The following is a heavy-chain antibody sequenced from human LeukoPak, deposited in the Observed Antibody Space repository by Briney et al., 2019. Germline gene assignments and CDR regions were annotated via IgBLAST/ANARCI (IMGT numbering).Heavy chain of an antibody. J-gene: IGHJ6*03. D-gene: IGHD6-13*01. V-gene: IGHV1-18*01. CDR1: GYTFTSYG. CDR3: ARALLGSWYNPLSYYYYMDV. CDR2: ISAYNGNT. Sequence: ASVNVSCKASGYTFTSYGISWVRQAPGQGLEWMGWISAYNGNTNYAQKLQGRVTMTTDTSTSTAYMELRSLRSDDTAVYYCARALLGSWYNPLSYYYYMDVWGKGTTVTVSS.